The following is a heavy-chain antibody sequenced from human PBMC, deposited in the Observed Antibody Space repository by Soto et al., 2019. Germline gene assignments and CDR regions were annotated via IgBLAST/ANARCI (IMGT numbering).Heavy chain of an antibody. CDR2: ISARGTT. CDR3: ARGMVRYFDL. CDR1: GDSISNFY. D-gene: IGHD2-8*01. Sequence: QVQLQASGPGLVKPSETLSLICTVSGDSISNFYWSWIRPPTGKGLESLGRISARGTTNYNPSLLSRVAMSRDTSKYQFSLRLTSRSAADTAVYFCARGMVRYFDLWGRGTLVTVFS. V-gene: IGHV4-4*07. J-gene: IGHJ2*01.